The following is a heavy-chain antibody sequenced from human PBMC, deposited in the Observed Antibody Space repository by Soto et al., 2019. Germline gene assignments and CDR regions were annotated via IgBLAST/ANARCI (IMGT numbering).Heavy chain of an antibody. V-gene: IGHV3-64D*06. CDR3: VARYCTSTTCYQVDH. D-gene: IGHD2-2*01. Sequence: EVQLVESGGGLVQPGGSLRLSCSASGFTFNNYAIHWIRQAPGKGLQYVSAISSKGESTYYADSVEGRFTISRDNSKNTVFLQMSSLRTEDTAVYYCVARYCTSTTCYQVDHWGQGTLVTVSS. J-gene: IGHJ4*02. CDR2: ISSKGEST. CDR1: GFTFNNYA.